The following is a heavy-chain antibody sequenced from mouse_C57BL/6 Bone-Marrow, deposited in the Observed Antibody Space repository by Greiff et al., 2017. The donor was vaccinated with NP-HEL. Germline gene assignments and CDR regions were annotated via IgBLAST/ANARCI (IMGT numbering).Heavy chain of an antibody. Sequence: VQLQQPGAELVKPGASVKMSCKASGYTFTSYWITWVKQRPGQGLEWIGDIYPGSGSTNYNEKFKSKATLTVDTSSSTAYMQLSSLTSEDSAVYYCASIYYYGSYAMDYWGQGTSVTVSS. D-gene: IGHD1-1*01. V-gene: IGHV1-55*01. CDR2: IYPGSGST. CDR3: ASIYYYGSYAMDY. J-gene: IGHJ4*01. CDR1: GYTFTSYW.